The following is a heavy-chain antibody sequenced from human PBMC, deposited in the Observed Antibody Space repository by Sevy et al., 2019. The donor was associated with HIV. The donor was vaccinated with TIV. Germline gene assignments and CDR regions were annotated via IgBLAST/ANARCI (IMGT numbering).Heavy chain of an antibody. CDR3: ARVDRTVTTXCWFDP. D-gene: IGHD4-4*01. CDR2: ISSSSSYI. V-gene: IGHV3-21*01. Sequence: GGSLRLSCAASGFTFSSYSMNWVRQAPGKGLEWVSSISSSSSYIYYADSVKGRFTISRDNAKNSLYLQMNSLRAEDTAVYYCARVDRTVTTXCWFDPXXXGTLVTVSS. CDR1: GFTFSSYS. J-gene: IGHJ5*02.